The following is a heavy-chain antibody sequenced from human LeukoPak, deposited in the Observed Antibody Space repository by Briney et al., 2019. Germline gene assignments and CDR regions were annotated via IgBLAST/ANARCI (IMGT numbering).Heavy chain of an antibody. CDR3: GRRSGHGSGSYDLFAY. J-gene: IGHJ4*02. D-gene: IGHD3-10*01. Sequence: GESLKISCKGSGYSFSNYWIAWVRQIPGKGLEWMGIIYPGDSDTRYSPSFQGQVTISADKSLRTAYLQWSSLKASDTAMSYRGRRSGHGSGSYDLFAYWAQGTLVTVSS. CDR1: GYSFSNYW. CDR2: IYPGDSDT. V-gene: IGHV5-51*01.